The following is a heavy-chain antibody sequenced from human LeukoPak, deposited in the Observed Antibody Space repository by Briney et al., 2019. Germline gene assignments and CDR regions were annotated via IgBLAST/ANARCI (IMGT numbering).Heavy chain of an antibody. D-gene: IGHD2-2*02. V-gene: IGHV4-34*01. CDR1: GGSFSGYY. CDR2: INHSGST. Sequence: SETLSLTCAVYGGSFSGYYWSWIRQPPGKGLEWIEEINHSGSTNYNPSLKSRVTISVDTSKNQFSLKLSSVTAAGTAVYYCARDSRVVPAAISRSYGMDVWGQGTTVTVSS. CDR3: ARDSRVVPAAISRSYGMDV. J-gene: IGHJ6*02.